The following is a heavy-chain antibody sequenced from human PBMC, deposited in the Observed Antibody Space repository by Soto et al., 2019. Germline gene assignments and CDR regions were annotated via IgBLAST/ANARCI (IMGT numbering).Heavy chain of an antibody. V-gene: IGHV4-31*03. CDR3: ARGVLH. CDR1: GGSISSGGYH. J-gene: IGHJ4*02. CDR2: IYYSGTT. Sequence: QVQLQESGPGLVKPSQTLSLTCTVSGGSISSGGYHWSWIRQHPGKGLEWIGYIYYSGTTYYNPSLXRXITISEDTSKNQFSLKLSSVTAADTAVYYCARGVLHWGQGTLVTVSS.